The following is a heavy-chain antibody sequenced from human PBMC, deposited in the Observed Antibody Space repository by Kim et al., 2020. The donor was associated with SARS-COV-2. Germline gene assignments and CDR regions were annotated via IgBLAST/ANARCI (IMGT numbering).Heavy chain of an antibody. Sequence: GGSLRLSCAVSGLTVSSNYMSWVRQAPEKGLEWVSAIYSGGETYYADSVKGRFTISRDSSKNTLYLQMNSLTVEDTAVYYCAHRKAGVAVWGQGTTVTVSS. CDR1: GLTVSSNY. CDR3: AHRKAGVAV. CDR2: IYSGGET. J-gene: IGHJ6*02. V-gene: IGHV3-53*01.